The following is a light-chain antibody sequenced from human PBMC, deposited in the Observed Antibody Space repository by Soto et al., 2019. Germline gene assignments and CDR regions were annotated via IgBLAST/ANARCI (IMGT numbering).Light chain of an antibody. CDR2: DVS. CDR1: SSDVGGYNY. Sequence: QSALTQPRSVSGSPGQSVTISCTVTSSDVGGYNYVSWYQQHPGKAPKLMIYDVSKRPSGVPDRFSGSKSGNTASLTISGLQPEDEADYYCCSYAGSYTGVFGGGTKVTVL. J-gene: IGLJ2*01. CDR3: CSYAGSYTGV. V-gene: IGLV2-11*01.